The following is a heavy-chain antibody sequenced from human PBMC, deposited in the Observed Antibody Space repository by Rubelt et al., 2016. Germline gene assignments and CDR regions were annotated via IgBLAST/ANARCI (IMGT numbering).Heavy chain of an antibody. V-gene: IGHV4-61*05. D-gene: IGHD5-18*01. CDR2: IYYSGSP. Sequence: QVQPQESGPGLVKPSGTLSLTCTVSGGSISSSSYYWGWIRQPPGKALEWIGYIYYSGSPNSNPSLKILVTISVDTSNNHFSLKLRSVTAADTAVYYCARSNVEYSYGYFDYWGQGTLVTVSS. CDR3: ARSNVEYSYGYFDY. J-gene: IGHJ4*02. CDR1: GGSISSSSYY.